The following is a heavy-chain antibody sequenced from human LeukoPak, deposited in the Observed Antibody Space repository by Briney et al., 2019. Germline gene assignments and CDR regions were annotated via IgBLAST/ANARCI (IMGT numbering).Heavy chain of an antibody. J-gene: IGHJ4*02. V-gene: IGHV3-23*01. D-gene: IGHD6-13*01. Sequence: GGPLRLSCAGSGFTFSRSAMTWVRQTPGKGLDWVSRISSSGNTYYADSVKGRFTIFRDNSKNMLYLQMNSLRAEDTAVYYCVKGRISEDGLDFWGQGTLVTVSS. CDR1: GFTFSRSA. CDR3: VKGRISEDGLDF. CDR2: ISSSGNT.